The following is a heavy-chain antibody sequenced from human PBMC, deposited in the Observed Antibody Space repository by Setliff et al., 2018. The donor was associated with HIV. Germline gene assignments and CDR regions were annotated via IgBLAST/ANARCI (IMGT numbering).Heavy chain of an antibody. CDR2: ISGYNGNT. CDR1: GYTFTSYG. V-gene: IGHV1-18*01. D-gene: IGHD4-4*01. Sequence: ASVKVSCKASGYTFTSYGISWVRQAPGQGLEWMGWISGYNGNTNFAQKLQGRVTMTTDTSTSTAYMELRSLRSDDTAVYYCARGGRSTVATWAWFDPWGQGTLVTVSS. J-gene: IGHJ5*02. CDR3: ARGGRSTVATWAWFDP.